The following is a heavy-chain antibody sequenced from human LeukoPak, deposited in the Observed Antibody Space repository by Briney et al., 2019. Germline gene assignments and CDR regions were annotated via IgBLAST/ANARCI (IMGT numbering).Heavy chain of an antibody. J-gene: IGHJ4*02. D-gene: IGHD3-22*01. Sequence: ASVKLSCKASGYTFTSYGISWVRQAPGQGLEWMGWISAYNGNTNYAQKLQGRVTMTTDTSTSTAYMELRSLRSDDTAVYYCARSDGIVVVTEFDYWGQGTLVTVSS. V-gene: IGHV1-18*01. CDR2: ISAYNGNT. CDR1: GYTFTSYG. CDR3: ARSDGIVVVTEFDY.